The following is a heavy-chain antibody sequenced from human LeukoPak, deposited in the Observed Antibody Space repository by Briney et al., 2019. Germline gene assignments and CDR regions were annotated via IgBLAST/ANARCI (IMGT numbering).Heavy chain of an antibody. V-gene: IGHV4-59*02. CDR2: IFYSGST. J-gene: IGHJ2*01. CDR1: GGSVSDYY. CDR3: AREGIPWYFDL. Sequence: SETLSLTCTVSGGSVSDYYWGWIRQPPGKGLEFIGYIFYSGSTNYNPSLKSRVTISADTSTNQFSLELSSVTAADTAVYYCAREGIPWYFDLWGRGTLVTVSS. D-gene: IGHD5-18*01.